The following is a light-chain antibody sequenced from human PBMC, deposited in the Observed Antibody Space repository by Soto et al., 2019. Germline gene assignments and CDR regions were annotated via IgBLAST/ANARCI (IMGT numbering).Light chain of an antibody. Sequence: DIQMTQSPSSLSASVGDRVTITCRASQSISSYLNWYQQKPGKAPKLLIYAASSLQSWVPSRFSGSGSGTDFTLTISSLQPEDFATYYCQQSYSTLLTVGGGTKVEIK. CDR2: AAS. V-gene: IGKV1-39*01. J-gene: IGKJ4*01. CDR3: QQSYSTLLT. CDR1: QSISSY.